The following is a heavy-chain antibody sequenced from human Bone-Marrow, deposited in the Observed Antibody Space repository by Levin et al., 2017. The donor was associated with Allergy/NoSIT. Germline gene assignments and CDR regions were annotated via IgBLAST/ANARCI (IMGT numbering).Heavy chain of an antibody. CDR3: ARAPTPFYFDH. V-gene: IGHV1-69*06. CDR2: IIPLFGTT. CDR1: GDTISSHS. J-gene: IGHJ4*02. Sequence: ASVKVSCKASGDTISSHSFSWVRQAPGQGLEWMGGIIPLFGTTNYAQKFQDRVTITADISTSTVYLELSGLRSDDAALYFCARAPTPFYFDHWGQGTLVIVSS.